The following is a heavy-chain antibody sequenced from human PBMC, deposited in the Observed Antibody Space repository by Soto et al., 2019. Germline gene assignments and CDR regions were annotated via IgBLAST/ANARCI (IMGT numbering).Heavy chain of an antibody. CDR1: GFTFSSYS. Sequence: GGSLRLSCAASGFTFSSYSMNWVRQAPGKGLEWVSSISSSSSYIYYADSVKGRFTISRDNAKNSLYLQMNSLRAEDTAVYYCAREGGYSGYGGIDYWGQGTLVTVSS. D-gene: IGHD5-12*01. CDR2: ISSSSSYI. J-gene: IGHJ4*02. V-gene: IGHV3-21*01. CDR3: AREGGYSGYGGIDY.